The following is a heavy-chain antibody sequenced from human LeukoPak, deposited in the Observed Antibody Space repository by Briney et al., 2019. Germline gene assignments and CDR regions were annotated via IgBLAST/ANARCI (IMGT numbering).Heavy chain of an antibody. CDR3: AKDRGYYSLYPD. D-gene: IGHD4-11*01. V-gene: IGHV3-23*01. CDR2: ISGSGGST. CDR1: GFTFSSYA. J-gene: IGHJ4*02. Sequence: GGSLRLSCAASGFTFSSYAMSWVRQAPGKGLEWVSAISGSGGSTYYADSVKGWFTISRDNSKNTLYLQMNSLRAEDTAVYYCAKDRGYYSLYPDWGQGALVTVSS.